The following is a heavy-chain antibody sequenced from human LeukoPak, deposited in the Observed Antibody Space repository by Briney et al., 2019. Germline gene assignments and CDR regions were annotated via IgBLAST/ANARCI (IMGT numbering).Heavy chain of an antibody. J-gene: IGHJ4*02. CDR3: ARAPGWNSGSSGYSDY. CDR1: GFTFSSYG. Sequence: GGSLRLSCAASGFTFSSYGMHWVRQAPGKGLEWVAFIKYDGSNKHNAESVKGRFTISRDNAKNSLYLQMNSLRAEDTAVYYCARAPGWNSGSSGYSDYWGQGTLVTVSS. CDR2: IKYDGSNK. V-gene: IGHV3-30*02. D-gene: IGHD3-22*01.